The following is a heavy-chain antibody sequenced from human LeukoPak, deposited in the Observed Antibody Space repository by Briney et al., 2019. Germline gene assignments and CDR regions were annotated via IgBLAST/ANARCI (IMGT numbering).Heavy chain of an antibody. CDR1: GLTFKDHY. Sequence: SGGSLRLSCVVSGLTFKDHYMSWIRQAPGKGLEWISYISGNGDKVNYEDSVKGRFTISRDNAKNSLYLQMNRPRVEDTAVYYCARARPSMWIDYWGQGTLVTVSS. V-gene: IGHV3-11*04. CDR2: ISGNGDKV. D-gene: IGHD5-12*01. J-gene: IGHJ4*02. CDR3: ARARPSMWIDY.